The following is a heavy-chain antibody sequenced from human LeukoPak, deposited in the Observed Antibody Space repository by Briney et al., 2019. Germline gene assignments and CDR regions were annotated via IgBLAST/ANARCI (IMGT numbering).Heavy chain of an antibody. D-gene: IGHD1-26*01. Sequence: AGGSLRLSCAASGFTVSSNYMSWVRQAPGKGLEWVSVIYSGGSTYYADSVKGRFTISRDNSKSTLYIQMNSLRAEDTAVYYCARGGSYLSAFDIWGQGTMVTVSS. V-gene: IGHV3-53*01. J-gene: IGHJ3*02. CDR3: ARGGSYLSAFDI. CDR2: IYSGGST. CDR1: GFTVSSNY.